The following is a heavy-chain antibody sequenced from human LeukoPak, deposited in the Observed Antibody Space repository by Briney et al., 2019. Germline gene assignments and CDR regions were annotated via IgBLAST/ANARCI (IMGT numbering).Heavy chain of an antibody. Sequence: GGSLRLSCAASGFTFSSYGMHWVRQAPGKGLEWVAVIWSDGSDKYYADSVKGRFTISRDNSKNTLYFQMNSLRAEDTAIYYCAKAASGWYLGFFDYWGQGTLVTVSS. CDR1: GFTFSSYG. J-gene: IGHJ4*02. V-gene: IGHV3-33*06. CDR3: AKAASGWYLGFFDY. CDR2: IWSDGSDK. D-gene: IGHD6-19*01.